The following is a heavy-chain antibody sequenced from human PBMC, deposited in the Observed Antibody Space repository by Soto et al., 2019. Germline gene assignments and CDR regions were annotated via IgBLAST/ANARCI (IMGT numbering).Heavy chain of an antibody. CDR3: DSSSLYGIDV. CDR1: GGSISSGYYY. CDR2: IYYSGNT. Sequence: SETLSLTCSVSGGSISSGYYYWSWIRQPPGKGLEWIGNIYYSGNTYYNPSLKSRLIISIDTSKNQFFLKVGSVTAADTAVYYGDSSSLYGIDVWGQWTTVTVSS. J-gene: IGHJ6*02. V-gene: IGHV4-30-4*01.